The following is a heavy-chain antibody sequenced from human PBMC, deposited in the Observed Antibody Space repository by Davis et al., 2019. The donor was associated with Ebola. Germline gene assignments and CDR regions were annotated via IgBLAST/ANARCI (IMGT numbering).Heavy chain of an antibody. CDR1: GYTFSSFW. Sequence: GESLKISCKGSGYTFSSFWMNWVRQAPGKGLEWVSRINSDGTSSNYTDVVRGRFTVSRDNAKNTLYLQMNSLRVEDTAVYYCASAPESAGNFDNWGQGTLVTVSS. CDR3: ASAPESAGNFDN. V-gene: IGHV3-74*01. CDR2: INSDGTSS. J-gene: IGHJ4*02. D-gene: IGHD2-15*01.